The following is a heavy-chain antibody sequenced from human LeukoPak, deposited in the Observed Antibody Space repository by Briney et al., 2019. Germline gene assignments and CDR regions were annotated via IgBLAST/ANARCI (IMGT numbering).Heavy chain of an antibody. CDR1: GFTFSSYG. CDR3: AKDVNWNFDAFDI. CDR2: ISGSGGST. V-gene: IGHV3-23*01. Sequence: GGSLRLSCAASGFTFSSYGMSWVRQAPGKGLEWVSAISGSGGSTYYADSVEGRFTISRDNSKNTLYLQINSLRAEDTAVYYCAKDVNWNFDAFDIWGQGTMVTVSS. J-gene: IGHJ3*02. D-gene: IGHD1-1*01.